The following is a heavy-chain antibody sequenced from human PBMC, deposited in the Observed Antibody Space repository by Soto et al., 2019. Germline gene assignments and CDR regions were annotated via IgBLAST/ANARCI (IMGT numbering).Heavy chain of an antibody. D-gene: IGHD2-21*01. J-gene: IGHJ5*02. V-gene: IGHV4-31*03. CDR1: GAALNSGNYY. CDR2: IYVTGAV. CDR3: ARLRIATNNYKWFDP. Sequence: TLSLTCSVSGAALNSGNYYWSWIRQVPGKGLEWIGHIYVTGAVDYNPSLRDRITISQDTSERQFSLNLRLVTAADTAVYYCARLRIATNNYKWFDPWGQGTPVTVS.